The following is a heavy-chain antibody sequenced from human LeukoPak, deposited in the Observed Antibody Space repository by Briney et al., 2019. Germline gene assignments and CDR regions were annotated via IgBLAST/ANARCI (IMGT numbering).Heavy chain of an antibody. D-gene: IGHD6-13*01. J-gene: IGHJ6*03. V-gene: IGHV3-20*04. CDR1: GFTFDDYG. CDR2: INWNGGST. CDR3: AREGYSSSWYDYYYYMDV. Sequence: GGSLRLSCAASGFTFDDYGMSWVRQAPGKGLEWVSGINWNGGSTGYADSVKGRFTISRDNAKNSLYLQMNSLRAEDTALYYCAREGYSSSWYDYYYYMDVWGKGTTVTVSS.